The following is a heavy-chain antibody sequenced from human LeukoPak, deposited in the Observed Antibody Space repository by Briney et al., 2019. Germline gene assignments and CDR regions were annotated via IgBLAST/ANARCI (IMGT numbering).Heavy chain of an antibody. J-gene: IGHJ4*02. CDR2: IYPGDSGT. D-gene: IGHD3-22*01. CDR1: EYTFTSNW. V-gene: IGHV5-51*01. Sequence: GESLKISCKGFEYTFTSNWIAWVRQMPGRGLEWMGSIYPGDSGTRYSPSFQGQVTISADKSINTAYLQWSSLKASDTAMFYCAKIEYYYDSSGHYVPRYFDYWGQGTLVTVSS. CDR3: AKIEYYYDSSGHYVPRYFDY.